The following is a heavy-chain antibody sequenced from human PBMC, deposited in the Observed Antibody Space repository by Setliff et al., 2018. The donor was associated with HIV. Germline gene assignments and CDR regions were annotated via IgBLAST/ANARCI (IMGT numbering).Heavy chain of an antibody. V-gene: IGHV1-18*01. D-gene: IGHD3-22*01. J-gene: IGHJ4*02. CDR2: ISIYNGNV. CDR3: ARDDDVIMVVVGGDY. CDR1: GYSFISHD. Sequence: GASVMVSCKASGYSFISHDINWVRQAPGQGLEWMGRISIYNGNVNTAPKFQGRITMTTDTSTNTAYLELRSLRSDDTAVYYCARDDDVIMVVVGGDYWGQGTLVTVS.